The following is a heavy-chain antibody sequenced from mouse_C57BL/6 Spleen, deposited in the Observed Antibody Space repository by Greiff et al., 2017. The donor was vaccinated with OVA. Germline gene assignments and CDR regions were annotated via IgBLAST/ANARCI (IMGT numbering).Heavy chain of an antibody. V-gene: IGHV1-61*01. CDR2: IYPSDSET. CDR3: ARNYDYDPHAMDY. J-gene: IGHJ4*01. Sequence: QVQLQQSGAELVRPGSSVKLSCKASGYTFTSYWMDWVKQRPGQGLEWIGNIYPSDSETHYNQKFKDKATLTVDKSSSTAYMQLSSLTSEDSAVYYCARNYDYDPHAMDYWGQGTSVTVSS. D-gene: IGHD2-4*01. CDR1: GYTFTSYW.